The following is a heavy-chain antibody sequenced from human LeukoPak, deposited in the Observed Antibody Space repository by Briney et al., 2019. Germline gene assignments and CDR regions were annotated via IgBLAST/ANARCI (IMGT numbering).Heavy chain of an antibody. CDR1: GGSISSGDYY. CDR2: IYYSGST. V-gene: IGHV4-30-4*01. CDR3: ARAPYDYVWGSYRPYFDY. J-gene: IGHJ4*02. D-gene: IGHD3-16*02. Sequence: SETLSLTCTVSGGSISSGDYYWSWIRQPPGKGLEWIGYIYYSGSTYYNPSLKSRVTISVDTSKNQFSLKLSSVTAADTAVYYCARAPYDYVWGSYRPYFDYWGQGTLVTVSS.